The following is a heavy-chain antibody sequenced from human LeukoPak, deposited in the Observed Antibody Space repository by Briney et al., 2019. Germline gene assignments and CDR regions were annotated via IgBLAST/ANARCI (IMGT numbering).Heavy chain of an antibody. CDR1: GFTFSSYA. J-gene: IGHJ4*02. Sequence: PGGSLRLSCAASGFTFSSYAMSWVRQAPGKGLEWVSAISGSGGSTYYADSVKGRFTISRDNSKNTLYLQMNSLSAEDTAVYYCAKADIVVVPAANCDYWGQGTLVTVSS. CDR3: AKADIVVVPAANCDY. V-gene: IGHV3-23*01. D-gene: IGHD2-2*01. CDR2: ISGSGGST.